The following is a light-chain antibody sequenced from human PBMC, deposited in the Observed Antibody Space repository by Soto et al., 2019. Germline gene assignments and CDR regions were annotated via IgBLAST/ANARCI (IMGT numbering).Light chain of an antibody. Sequence: EIVLTQSPATLSLSPGERATLSCRTSQRVSSYLAWYQQRPGQPPRLLIHDASYRAAGIPDRFSGSGSGTDFTLTITSLEPEDFAVYYCQQRSNWPLTFGGGTKVDIK. CDR2: DAS. J-gene: IGKJ4*01. CDR3: QQRSNWPLT. CDR1: QRVSSY. V-gene: IGKV3-11*01.